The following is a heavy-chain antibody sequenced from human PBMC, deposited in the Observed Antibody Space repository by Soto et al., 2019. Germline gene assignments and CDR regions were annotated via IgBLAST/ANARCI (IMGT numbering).Heavy chain of an antibody. CDR2: IFIDGTK. Sequence: GGSLRLSCAACGFSVRSRQMSWAGQAPRKGLEWVAVIFIDGTKHYGESVKGRFTISRGSARNTLYLQMNGLRVDDMALYYSALLCSYGSESTMFRYDRFDPWGQGTQVTVSS. D-gene: IGHD3-10*01. J-gene: IGHJ5*02. CDR1: GFSVRSRQ. CDR3: ALLCSYGSESTMFRYDRFDP. V-gene: IGHV3-53*01.